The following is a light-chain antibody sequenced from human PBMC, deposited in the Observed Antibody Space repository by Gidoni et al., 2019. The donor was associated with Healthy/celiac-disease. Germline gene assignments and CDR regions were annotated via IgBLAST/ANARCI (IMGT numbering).Light chain of an antibody. CDR2: GAS. CDR3: QQYGSSPDT. J-gene: IGKJ2*01. Sequence: TVLTQSPGTLSLSPGERATLSCRASQSVSSSYLAWYPQKPGQAPRLLIYGASSRATGIPDRFSGSGSGTDFTLTSSRLEPEDFAVYYCQQYGSSPDTFGQXTKLEIK. CDR1: QSVSSSY. V-gene: IGKV3-20*01.